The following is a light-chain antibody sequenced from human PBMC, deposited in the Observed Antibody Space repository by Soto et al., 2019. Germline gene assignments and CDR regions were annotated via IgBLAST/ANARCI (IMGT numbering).Light chain of an antibody. Sequence: EIVMTQSPATLSVSPWERVTLSCRASQSVSSNLAWYQQKPGQAPRLLIYGASTRATGIPARFSGSGSGTDFTLTISRLEPEDFAVYYCQQYGSSPQTFGQGTKVDI. CDR3: QQYGSSPQT. V-gene: IGKV3-15*01. CDR1: QSVSSN. J-gene: IGKJ1*01. CDR2: GAS.